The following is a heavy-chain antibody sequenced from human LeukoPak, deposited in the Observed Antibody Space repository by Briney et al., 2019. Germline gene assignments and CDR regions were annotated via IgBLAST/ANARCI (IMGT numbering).Heavy chain of an antibody. V-gene: IGHV4-38-2*02. CDR1: GYSISSGYY. D-gene: IGHD3-22*01. CDR2: IYPTGST. CDR3: ARSISSGYYYARFRYHDY. Sequence: SETLSLTCTVSGYSISSGYYWGWIRQPPGKGLEWIGNIYPTGSTNYNPSLKSRVTISVDTSKNQFSLKLSSVTAADTAVYYCARSISSGYYYARFRYHDYWGQGTLVTVSS. J-gene: IGHJ4*02.